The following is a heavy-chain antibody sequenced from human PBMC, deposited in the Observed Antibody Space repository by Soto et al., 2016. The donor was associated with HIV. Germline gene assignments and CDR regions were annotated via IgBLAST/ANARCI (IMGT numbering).Heavy chain of an antibody. Sequence: EVQLLESGGGLVQPGGSLRLSCAASGFTFSSYAMSWVRQAPGKGLEWVSAISGSGGSTYYADSVKGRFTISRDNSKNTLYLQVNSLRAEDTALYYCAKSGNPSGYYYYGMDVWGQGTTVTVSS. V-gene: IGHV3-23*01. CDR1: GFTFSSYA. D-gene: IGHD3-10*01. J-gene: IGHJ6*02. CDR2: ISGSGGST. CDR3: AKSGNPSGYYYYGMDV.